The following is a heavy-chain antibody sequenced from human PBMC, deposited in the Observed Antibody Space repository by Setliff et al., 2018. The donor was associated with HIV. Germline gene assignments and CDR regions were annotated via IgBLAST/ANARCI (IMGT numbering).Heavy chain of an antibody. V-gene: IGHV1-69*13. J-gene: IGHJ1*01. CDR3: TRGPEVTTVTNPLTAEYFQH. CDR2: ITPLFGTS. D-gene: IGHD4-17*01. CDR1: GGTFSTYT. Sequence: ASVKVSCKASGGTFSTYTINWVRQAPGHGLEWMGGITPLFGTSNYAQKFQGRVTITVDASTSIVDMEISSLRSEDTAVYYCTRGPEVTTVTNPLTAEYFQHWGQGTPVTVSS.